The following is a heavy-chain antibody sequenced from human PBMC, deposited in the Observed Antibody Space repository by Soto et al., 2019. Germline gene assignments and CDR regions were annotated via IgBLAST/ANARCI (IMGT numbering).Heavy chain of an antibody. J-gene: IGHJ4*02. V-gene: IGHV4-39*01. CDR3: ARATGHVNIVATIGY. D-gene: IGHD5-12*01. CDR1: GVSISSSSYY. CDR2: IYYSGST. Sequence: PSETLSLTCTVSGVSISSSSYYWGWIRQPPGKGLEWIGSIYYSGSTYYNPSLKSRVTISVDTSKNQFSLKLSSVTAADTAVYYCARATGHVNIVATIGYWGQGTLVTVS.